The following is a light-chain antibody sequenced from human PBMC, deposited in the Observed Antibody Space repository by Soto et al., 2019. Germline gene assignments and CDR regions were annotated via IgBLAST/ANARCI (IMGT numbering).Light chain of an antibody. V-gene: IGLV2-11*01. Sequence: QSVLTQPRSVSGSSGQSVTISCTGTSSDVGGYNYVSWYQQHPGKAPKLMIYDVSKRPSGVPDRFSGSTSGNTASLTISGLQAEDEADYYCCSYAGSYTYVFGTGTKGTVL. CDR2: DVS. CDR3: CSYAGSYTYV. J-gene: IGLJ1*01. CDR1: SSDVGGYNY.